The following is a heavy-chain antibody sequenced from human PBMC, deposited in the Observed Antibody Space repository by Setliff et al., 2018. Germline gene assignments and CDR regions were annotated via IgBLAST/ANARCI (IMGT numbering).Heavy chain of an antibody. CDR3: ARESATIGEFPLYYFDK. V-gene: IGHV4-61*09. D-gene: IGHD3-10*01. CDR2: FHTGGAT. CDR1: GGSISSGGFY. J-gene: IGHJ4*02. Sequence: KPSETLSLTCSVSGGSISSGGFYWSWIRQSAGRGLEWIGHFHTGGATDYNLSLKGRVTISLDSSKNQFSLRLSSVTAADAAVYFCARESATIGEFPLYYFDKWGQGIPVTVSS.